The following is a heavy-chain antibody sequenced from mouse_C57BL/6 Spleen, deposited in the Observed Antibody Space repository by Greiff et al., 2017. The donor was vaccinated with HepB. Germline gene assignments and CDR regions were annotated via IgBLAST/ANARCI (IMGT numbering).Heavy chain of an antibody. CDR1: GYAFSSYW. CDR2: IYPGDGDT. CDR3: DRNQEECYFYMGC. V-gene: IGHV1-80*01. D-gene: IGHD1-1*01. J-gene: IGHJ4*01. Sequence: QVQLQQSGAELVKPGASVKISCKASGYAFSSYWMNWVKQRPGKGLEWIGQIYPGDGDTNYNGKFKGKATLTADKSYSTAYMQLSSLTSEDSAVYCCDRNQEECYFYMGCWGQGTSVTVSS.